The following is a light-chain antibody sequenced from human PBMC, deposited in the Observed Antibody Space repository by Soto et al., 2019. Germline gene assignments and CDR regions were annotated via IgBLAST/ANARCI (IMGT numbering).Light chain of an antibody. V-gene: IGKV3-15*01. CDR1: QSVSSN. J-gene: IGKJ2*01. CDR2: GAS. CDR3: QQYNNWPPGDT. Sequence: EIVMTQSPATLSASPGERATLSCRASQSVSSNLAWYQQKPGQAPRLLIYGASNRATGIPARFSGSGSGTEFTLTIRSLQSEDFAVYYCQQYNNWPPGDTFGQGTKLEIK.